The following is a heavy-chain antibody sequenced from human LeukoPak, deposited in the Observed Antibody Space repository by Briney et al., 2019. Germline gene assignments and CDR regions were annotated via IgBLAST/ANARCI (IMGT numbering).Heavy chain of an antibody. V-gene: IGHV4-39*07. J-gene: IGHJ3*02. Sequence: SETLSLTCTVSGASINIYTYYWGWIRQPPGKGLEWIGSVSYSGSPYYNPSLTSRATISVDTSRNQVSLKLTSATAADTAVYYCARGPSGLRSPFNTWGQGTTVTVSS. D-gene: IGHD5-12*01. CDR2: VSYSGSP. CDR1: GASINIYTYY. CDR3: ARGPSGLRSPFNT.